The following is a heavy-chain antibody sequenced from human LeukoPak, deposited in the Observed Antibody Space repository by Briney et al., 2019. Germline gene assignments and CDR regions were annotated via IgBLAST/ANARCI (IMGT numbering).Heavy chain of an antibody. CDR1: GGSISSYY. J-gene: IGHJ4*02. CDR2: IYTRGST. D-gene: IGHD3-10*01. CDR3: ARGYGSGFAY. Sequence: SETLSLTCTVSGGSISSYYWSWIRQPPGKGLEWIGYIYTRGSTNYNPSLKSRVSISVDTSKNHFPLKVSSVTASDTAVYYCARGYGSGFAYWGQGTLVTVSS. V-gene: IGHV4-4*09.